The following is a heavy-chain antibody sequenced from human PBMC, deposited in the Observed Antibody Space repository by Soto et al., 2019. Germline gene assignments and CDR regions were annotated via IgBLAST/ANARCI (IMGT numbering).Heavy chain of an antibody. CDR1: GGSINSYY. CDR3: ARAGSTGRSFFEY. CDR2: VYYSGTT. Sequence: QVQLQESGPGLVKPSETLSLTCTVSGGSINSYYWSWIRQSPGKGLEWIGYVYYSGTTYYNPSLQSRVTISVATAKKQCSLTVRSVTAADTAISFCARAGSTGRSFFEYWGQGSLVTVSS. D-gene: IGHD2-2*01. V-gene: IGHV4-59*01. J-gene: IGHJ4*02.